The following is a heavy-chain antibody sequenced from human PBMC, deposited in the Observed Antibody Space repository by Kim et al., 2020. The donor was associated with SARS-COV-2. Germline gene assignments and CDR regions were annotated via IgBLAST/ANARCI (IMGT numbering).Heavy chain of an antibody. D-gene: IGHD1-26*01. CDR1: GFTFSDYY. CDR2: TRNKAKSYTT. Sequence: GGSLRLSCAASGFTFSDYYMDWVRQAPGKGLEWVGRTRNKAKSYTTEYATSVKGRFTISRDDSKNSLYLQMHSLKTADTAVYSCVRASSGSYPYYYGLD. V-gene: IGHV3-72*01. CDR3: VRASSGSYPYYYGLD. J-gene: IGHJ6*01.